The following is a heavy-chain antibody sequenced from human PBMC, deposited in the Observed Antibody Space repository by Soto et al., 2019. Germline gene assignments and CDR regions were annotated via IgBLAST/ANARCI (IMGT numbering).Heavy chain of an antibody. CDR2: IYFSGST. J-gene: IGHJ4*02. Sequence: QVQLQESGPGLVKPSQTLSLTCTVSGASIRSDDYYWTWIRQSPGRGLEWIGYIYFSGSTYYNPSLKSRLTISLDASKNQFSLKLRSMTAADTAVYYCARSTGRYWGQGTLVTVSS. CDR3: ARSTGRY. V-gene: IGHV4-30-4*01. D-gene: IGHD2-21*01. CDR1: GASIRSDDYY.